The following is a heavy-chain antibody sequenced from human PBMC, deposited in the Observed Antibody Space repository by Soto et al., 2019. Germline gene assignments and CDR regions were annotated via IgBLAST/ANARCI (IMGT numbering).Heavy chain of an antibody. J-gene: IGHJ6*02. CDR1: GFTFTSSA. V-gene: IGHV1-58*01. CDR2: IVVGSGNT. CDR3: AADRPPGYDILTGYYRDYYGMDV. D-gene: IGHD3-9*01. Sequence: SVKVSCKASGFTFTSSAVQWVRQARGQRLEWIGWIVVGSGNTNYAQKFQERVTITRDMSTSTAYMELSSLRSEDTAVYYCAADRPPGYDILTGYYRDYYGMDVWGQGTTVTVSS.